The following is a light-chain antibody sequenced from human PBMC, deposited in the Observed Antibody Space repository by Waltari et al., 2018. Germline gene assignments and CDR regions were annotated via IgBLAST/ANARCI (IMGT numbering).Light chain of an antibody. CDR2: NDN. CDR3: AVWDDSLGGV. V-gene: IGLV1-44*01. Sequence: QSVLTQPPSVSGTPGQRVTISCSGSNSNIGGNFVNWYQQLPGKAPKLLVYNDNQGPSGVPDRCPASKAGTSAALASTGLQAEEEADYYCAVWDDSLGGVFGGGTKLTVL. CDR1: NSNIGGNF. J-gene: IGLJ3*02.